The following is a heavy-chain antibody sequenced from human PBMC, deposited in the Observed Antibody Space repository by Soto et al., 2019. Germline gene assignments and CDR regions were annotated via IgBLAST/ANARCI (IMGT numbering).Heavy chain of an antibody. CDR1: GGSFSGYY. CDR2: INHSGST. J-gene: IGHJ5*02. Sequence: QVQLQQWGAGLLKPSETLSLTCAVYGGSFSGYYWSWIRQPPGKGLEWIGEINHSGSTNYNPSLKSRVTISVVTSKNQFSLKLSTVTAADTAVYYCARLYCGPDRSGPWGQGTLVTVSS. V-gene: IGHV4-34*01. CDR3: ARLYCGPDRSGP. D-gene: IGHD2-8*02.